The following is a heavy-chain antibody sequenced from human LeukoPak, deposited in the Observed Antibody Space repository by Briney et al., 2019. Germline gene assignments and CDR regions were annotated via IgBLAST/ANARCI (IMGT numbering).Heavy chain of an antibody. D-gene: IGHD3-10*01. Sequence: ASVKVSCKVSGYTLTELPMHWVRQAPGKGLEWMGGFDPEDGETIYAQKFQGRVTMTEDTSTDTAYMELSSLRSEDTAVYYCATTLTYYYGSGSYYSFDYWGQGTLVTVSS. V-gene: IGHV1-24*01. J-gene: IGHJ4*02. CDR2: FDPEDGET. CDR3: ATTLTYYYGSGSYYSFDY. CDR1: GYTLTELP.